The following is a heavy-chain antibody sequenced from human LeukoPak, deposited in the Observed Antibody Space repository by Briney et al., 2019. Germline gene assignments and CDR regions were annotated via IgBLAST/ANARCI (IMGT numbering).Heavy chain of an antibody. CDR3: ARPGGTSYNWFDP. CDR2: IYYSGST. V-gene: IGHV4-39*07. D-gene: IGHD1-7*01. J-gene: IGHJ5*02. Sequence: SETLSLTCTVSGGSISSSSYYWGWIRQPPGKGLEWIGSIYYSGSTYYNPSLKSRVTISVDTSKNQFSLKLSSVTAADTAVYYCARPGGTSYNWFDPWGQGTLVTVSS. CDR1: GGSISSSSYY.